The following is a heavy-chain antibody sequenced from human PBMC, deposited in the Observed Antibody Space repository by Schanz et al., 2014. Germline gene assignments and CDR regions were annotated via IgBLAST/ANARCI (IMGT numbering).Heavy chain of an antibody. J-gene: IGHJ4*02. Sequence: QVQLVESGGGVVQPGRSLRLSCAASGFTFSSYGMHWVRQAPGKGLEWVAVISYDGSNKYYADSVKGRFTISRDNSKNTLYLQMNSLRAEDTAVYYCAKVQTHTLYGGNSCFDYWGQGTLVTVS. CDR2: ISYDGSNK. D-gene: IGHD2-21*02. CDR3: AKVQTHTLYGGNSCFDY. V-gene: IGHV3-30*18. CDR1: GFTFSSYG.